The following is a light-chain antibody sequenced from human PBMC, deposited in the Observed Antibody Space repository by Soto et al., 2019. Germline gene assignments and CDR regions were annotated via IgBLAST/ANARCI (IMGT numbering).Light chain of an antibody. Sequence: DIVMTQSPDSLAVSLGARATINCKSSQSVLYSSNNKNYLAWYQQKPGQPPKLLIYWASTRESGVPDRFSGSGSGIDFTLTISSLQAEDVAVYYCQQYYSTPLLTFGGGTKVEIK. CDR2: WAS. J-gene: IGKJ4*01. V-gene: IGKV4-1*01. CDR3: QQYYSTPLLT. CDR1: QSVLYSSNNKNY.